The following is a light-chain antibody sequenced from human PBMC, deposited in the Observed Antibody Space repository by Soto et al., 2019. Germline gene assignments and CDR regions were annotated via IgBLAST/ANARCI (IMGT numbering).Light chain of an antibody. CDR1: TSDVGGYDV. Sequence: QSALTQPASVSGSPGQSITISCSGTTSDVGGYDVVSWYQQHPGKAPKLMIFEVNQRPSGVSDRFSGSKSGNTASLTISGLQAEDEADYYCSSYTTSSTRVFGTGTKLTVL. CDR2: EVN. CDR3: SSYTTSSTRV. V-gene: IGLV2-14*02. J-gene: IGLJ1*01.